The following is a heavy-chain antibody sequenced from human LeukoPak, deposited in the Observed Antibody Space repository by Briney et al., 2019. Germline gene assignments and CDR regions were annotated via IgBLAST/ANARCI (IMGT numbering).Heavy chain of an antibody. J-gene: IGHJ4*02. CDR1: GGSISSYY. D-gene: IGHD3-22*01. CDR2: IYYSGST. Sequence: SETLSLTCTVSGGSISSYYWSWIRQPPGKGLEWIGYIYYSGSTNYNPSLKSRVTISVDTSKNQISLNLSSVTAADTAVYYCARAGSSYDYLYYFDSWGQGTQVTVSS. CDR3: ARAGSSYDYLYYFDS. V-gene: IGHV4-59*12.